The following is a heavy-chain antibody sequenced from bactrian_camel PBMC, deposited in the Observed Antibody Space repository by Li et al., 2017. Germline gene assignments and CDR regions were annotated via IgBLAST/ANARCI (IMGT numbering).Heavy chain of an antibody. CDR3: VAQPGGWAFGY. D-gene: IGHD3*01. CDR1: GFTFNNYW. V-gene: IGHV3S26*01. J-gene: IGHJ6*01. CDR2: FDSDGSA. Sequence: VQLVESGGGLVQPGGSLRLSCAASGFTFNNYWMYWVRQAPGKEREFVSGFDSDGSARYVDSVKGWFTISRDNAKNTAYLQMNSLKPEDAAVYYCVAQPGGWAFGYWGQGTQVTV.